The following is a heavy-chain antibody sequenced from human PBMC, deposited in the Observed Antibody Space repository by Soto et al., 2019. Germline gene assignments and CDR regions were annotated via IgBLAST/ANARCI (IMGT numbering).Heavy chain of an antibody. V-gene: IGHV3-30*18. J-gene: IGHJ4*02. CDR3: AKRGRDGKQEDGFFDY. CDR1: GFTFSSYG. CDR2: ISYDGSNK. D-gene: IGHD3-16*01. Sequence: GGSLRLSCAASGFTFSSYGMHWVRQAPGKGLEWVAVISYDGSNKYYADSVKGRFTISRDNSKNTLYLQMNSLRAEDTAVYYCAKRGRDGKQEDGFFDYWGQGTLVTVSS.